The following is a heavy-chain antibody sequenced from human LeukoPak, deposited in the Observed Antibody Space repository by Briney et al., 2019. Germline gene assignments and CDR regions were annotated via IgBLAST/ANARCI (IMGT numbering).Heavy chain of an antibody. CDR3: ARRGIAAAGTPPAGIDY. CDR1: GQSLTGYS. J-gene: IGHJ4*02. CDR2: IHPNTGET. D-gene: IGHD6-13*01. Sequence: SVKLSCKPSGQSLTGYSIHWVRQAPGQVIEWVGRIHPNTGETIYAQNFQGRVTMTRDTSISTAYMELSRLRSDDTAVYYCARRGIAAAGTPPAGIDYWGQGTLVTVSS. V-gene: IGHV1-2*06.